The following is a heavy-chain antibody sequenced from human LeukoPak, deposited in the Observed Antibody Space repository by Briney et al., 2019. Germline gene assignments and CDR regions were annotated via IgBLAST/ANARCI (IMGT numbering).Heavy chain of an antibody. V-gene: IGHV1-2*02. CDR3: ARADRLDGAPYLIGP. CDR2: INPNSGGT. Sequence: ASVNVPCKASGDSFTDFYMHWVRQAPGQGLEWMGWINPNSGGTSSPQKFQGSVTMTRDTSITTFYMEVNWLTSDDTAIYFCARADRLDGAPYLIGPWGQGNLVTVSS. J-gene: IGHJ5*02. D-gene: IGHD2-21*01. CDR1: GDSFTDFY.